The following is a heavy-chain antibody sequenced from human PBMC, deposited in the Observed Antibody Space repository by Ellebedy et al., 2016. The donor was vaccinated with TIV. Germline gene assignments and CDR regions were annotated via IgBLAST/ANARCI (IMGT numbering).Heavy chain of an antibody. D-gene: IGHD2-2*01. V-gene: IGHV1-18*04. CDR2: ITFYQGET. Sequence: AASVKVSCKTSGYTFSAYGLSWVRQAPGQGLEWVGWITFYQGETNHAQRFRDRVTMTTDTSTSTASLEVRNLTYDDTGVYYCARGGGSSEYFVDYWGQGTLVIVSS. J-gene: IGHJ4*02. CDR3: ARGGGSSEYFVDY. CDR1: GYTFSAYG.